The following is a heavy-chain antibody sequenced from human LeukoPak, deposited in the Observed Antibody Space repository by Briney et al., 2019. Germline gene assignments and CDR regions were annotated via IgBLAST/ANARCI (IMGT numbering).Heavy chain of an antibody. J-gene: IGHJ3*02. CDR3: ARDISHDAFDI. CDR2: IKQDGSEK. D-gene: IGHD2/OR15-2a*01. Sequence: GGSLGLSCAASGFTFSSYWMSWVRQAPGKGLEWVANIKQDGSEKYYVDSVKGRFTISRDNAKDSLYLQMNSLRAEDTAVYYCARDISHDAFDIWGQGTMVTVSS. V-gene: IGHV3-7*03. CDR1: GFTFSSYW.